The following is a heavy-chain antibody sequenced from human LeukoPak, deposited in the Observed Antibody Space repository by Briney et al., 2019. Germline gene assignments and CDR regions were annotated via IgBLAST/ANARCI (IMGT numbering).Heavy chain of an antibody. CDR3: LRVRTAGYVDY. Sequence: SQTLSLTCAISGDSVSSNSAAWNLIRQSPSRGLEWLGRTYYRSKWYNDYAVSVKSRITINPDTSKNQFSLQLNSVSPEVTAVYYYLRVRTAGYVDYWGQGTLVTVSS. CDR1: GDSVSSNSAA. D-gene: IGHD3-9*01. CDR2: TYYRSKWYN. V-gene: IGHV6-1*01. J-gene: IGHJ4*02.